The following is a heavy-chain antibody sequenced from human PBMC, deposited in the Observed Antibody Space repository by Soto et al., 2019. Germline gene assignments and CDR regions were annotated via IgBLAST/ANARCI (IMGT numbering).Heavy chain of an antibody. CDR1: GGTFSSYA. CDR2: IIPIFGTA. V-gene: IGHV1-69*12. J-gene: IGHJ6*02. D-gene: IGHD5-12*01. CDR3: ASDQDSGYVINLLYYSGMDV. Sequence: QVQLVQSGAEVKKPGSSVKVSCKASGGTFSSYAISWVRQAPGQGLEWMGGIIPIFGTANYAQKFQGRVTITADESTSTAYMELSSLRSEDTAVYYCASDQDSGYVINLLYYSGMDVWGQGTTVTVSS.